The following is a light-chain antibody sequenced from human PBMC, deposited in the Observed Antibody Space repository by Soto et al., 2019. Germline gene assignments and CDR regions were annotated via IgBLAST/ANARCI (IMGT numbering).Light chain of an antibody. Sequence: EIVMTQSPATLSVSPGERATLSCRASQSVNSHLAWYQQRPGQAPRLLIYGASTRATGIPARFSGSGSGTEFTLTVSSLQSEDFAVYYCQQYNNWPLTFGGGTKVEIK. V-gene: IGKV3-15*01. J-gene: IGKJ4*01. CDR3: QQYNNWPLT. CDR2: GAS. CDR1: QSVNSH.